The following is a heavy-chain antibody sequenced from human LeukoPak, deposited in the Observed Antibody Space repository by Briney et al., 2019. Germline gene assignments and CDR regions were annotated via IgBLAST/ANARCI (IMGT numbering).Heavy chain of an antibody. CDR1: GGTFSSYA. CDR3: AFIPSIAALAEDY. J-gene: IGHJ4*02. D-gene: IGHD6-6*01. Sequence: GSSVKVSCKASGGTFSSYAISWVRQAPGQGLEWMGRIIPILGIANYAQKFQGRVTITADKSTSTAYMELSSLRSEDTAVYYCAFIPSIAALAEDYWGQGTLVTVSS. CDR2: IIPILGIA. V-gene: IGHV1-69*04.